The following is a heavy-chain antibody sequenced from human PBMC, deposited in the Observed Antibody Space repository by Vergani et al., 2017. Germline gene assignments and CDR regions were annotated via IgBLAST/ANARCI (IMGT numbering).Heavy chain of an antibody. CDR2: INTNTGNP. CDR1: GYTFTTYA. V-gene: IGHV7-4-1*02. Sequence: QVQLVQSGSELKKPGASVKVSCKASGYTFTTYAMNWVRQAPGQGLEWMGWINTNTGNPTYAPGLTGRFVFSLDTSVSTTYLHISSLEPEDTAVYYCARDPRVREAPGGRFEYWGQGTLVTVSS. CDR3: ARDPRVREAPGGRFEY. D-gene: IGHD3-10*01. J-gene: IGHJ4*02.